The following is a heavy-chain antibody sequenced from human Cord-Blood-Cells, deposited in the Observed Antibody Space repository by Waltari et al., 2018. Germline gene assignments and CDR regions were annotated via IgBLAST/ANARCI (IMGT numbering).Heavy chain of an antibody. V-gene: IGHV3-13*01. J-gene: IGHJ3*02. CDR3: ASSSGSYGGVAFDI. CDR1: GFTFSSYD. Sequence: EVQLVESVGGLVEPGGSLRRSCAASGFTFSSYDMHLVPQATGKGLEWVSAIGTAGDTYYPGSVKGRFTISRENAKNSLYLQMNSLRAGDTAVYYCASSSGSYGGVAFDIWGQGTMVTVSS. CDR2: IGTAGDT. D-gene: IGHD1-26*01.